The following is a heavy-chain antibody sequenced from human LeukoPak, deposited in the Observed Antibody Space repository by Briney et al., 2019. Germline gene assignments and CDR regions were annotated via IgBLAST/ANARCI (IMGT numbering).Heavy chain of an antibody. J-gene: IGHJ4*02. CDR3: ARGFLGYDSSDFAFSYY. Sequence: ASVKVSCKASGYTFTSYDINWVRQATGQGLEWMGWMNPNNGNTGYAQRFQGRVTLTRDISISTAYMELSSLRSEDTAVYYCARGFLGYDSSDFAFSYYWGQGTLVTVSS. CDR1: GYTFTSYD. V-gene: IGHV1-8*01. CDR2: MNPNNGNT. D-gene: IGHD3-22*01.